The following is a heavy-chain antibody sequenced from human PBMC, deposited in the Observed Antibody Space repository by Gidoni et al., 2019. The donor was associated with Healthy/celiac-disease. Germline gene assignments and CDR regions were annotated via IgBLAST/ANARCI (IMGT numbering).Heavy chain of an antibody. D-gene: IGHD2-2*02. Sequence: EVQLLESGGGLVQPGGSLRLSCAASGFTFSSYAMSWVRQAPGKGLEWVSAISGSGGSTYYADSVKGRFTISRDNSKNTLYLQMNSLRAEDTAVYYCAKVPSRYCSSTSCYTPIDYWGQGTLVTVSS. CDR1: GFTFSSYA. CDR3: AKVPSRYCSSTSCYTPIDY. V-gene: IGHV3-23*01. J-gene: IGHJ4*02. CDR2: ISGSGGST.